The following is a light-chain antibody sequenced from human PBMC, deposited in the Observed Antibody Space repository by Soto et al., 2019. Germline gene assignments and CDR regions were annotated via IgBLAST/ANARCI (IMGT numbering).Light chain of an antibody. CDR1: QSISDS. CDR2: DAS. V-gene: IGKV1-39*01. CDR3: QQSYSKPLT. J-gene: IGKJ4*01. Sequence: DIQMTQSRSTLSASVGDRGTITCRAIQSISDSLAWYQQKPGKAPYLLISDASSLQSGVPSRFSGSGSGTDFTLTITSLQPEDFEPYYCQQSYSKPLTFGGGTKVDIK.